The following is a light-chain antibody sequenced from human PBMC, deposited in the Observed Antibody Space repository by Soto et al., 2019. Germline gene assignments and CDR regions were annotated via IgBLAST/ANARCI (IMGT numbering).Light chain of an antibody. CDR1: QSVSSSY. CDR2: GAS. J-gene: IGKJ1*01. V-gene: IGKV3-20*01. Sequence: EIVLTQSPGTLSLSPGERATLSCRASQSVSSSYLAWYQQKPEQAPRLLIYGASSRATGIPDRFSGSGSGTDFTLTISRLEPEDFALYYCQQYGSSPWTFGQGTKVDIK. CDR3: QQYGSSPWT.